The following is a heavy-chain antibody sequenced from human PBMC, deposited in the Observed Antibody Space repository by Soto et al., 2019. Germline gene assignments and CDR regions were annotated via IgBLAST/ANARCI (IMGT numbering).Heavy chain of an antibody. V-gene: IGHV2-26*01. CDR2: IFSNDEK. CDR1: GFSLSNARMG. J-gene: IGHJ5*01. CDR3: ARMDVCHVGLIVWFEP. Sequence: SGPTLVNPTETLTLTCTVSGFSLSNARMGVSWIRQPPGKALEWLAHIFSNDEKSYSTSLKSRLTISKATSKSQVVLTMTNMDPVDTATYSCARMDVCHVGLIVWFEPWGQGTLVAVSS. D-gene: IGHD3-22*01.